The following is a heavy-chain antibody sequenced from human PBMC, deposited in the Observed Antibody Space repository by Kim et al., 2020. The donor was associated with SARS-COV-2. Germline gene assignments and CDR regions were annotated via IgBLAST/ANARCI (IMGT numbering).Heavy chain of an antibody. CDR3: AKLTGATPIDY. CDR2: ISGSGGRT. D-gene: IGHD1-20*01. J-gene: IGHJ4*02. V-gene: IGHV3-23*01. CDR1: GLSFSSYA. Sequence: GGSLRLSCVASGLSFSSYAMTWVRQAPGKGLEWVSSISGSGGRTNFTDSVRGRFTISRDNSKNTLYLQMNSLRAEDTALYYCAKLTGATPIDYWGQGTLV.